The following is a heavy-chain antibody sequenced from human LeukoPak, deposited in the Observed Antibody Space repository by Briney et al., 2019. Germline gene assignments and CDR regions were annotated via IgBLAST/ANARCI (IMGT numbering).Heavy chain of an antibody. V-gene: IGHV3-66*02. CDR2: IYSGGST. CDR1: GFTVSSNY. J-gene: IGHJ4*02. CDR3: ARARPRYSYGLDFDY. D-gene: IGHD5-18*01. Sequence: GGSLRLSCAASGFTVSSNYMSWVRAAPGKGVEWVSVIYSGGSTYYADSVKGRFTISRDNSKKTLYLQMNCMRAEDTSVYYCARARPRYSYGLDFDYWGQGTLVTVSS.